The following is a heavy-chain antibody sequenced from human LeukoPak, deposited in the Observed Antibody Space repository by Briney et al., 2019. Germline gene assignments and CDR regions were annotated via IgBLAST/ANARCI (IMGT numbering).Heavy chain of an antibody. Sequence: GGSLRLSCAASGFTFSDHYMDWVRQAPGKGLEWVGCIRDKAHSHTTEYAASVKGRFTVSRDDSYNSLYLQMNSLKHEDTAVYYCARANYASGSYYNDYWGQGTLVTVSS. CDR3: ARANYASGSYYNDY. V-gene: IGHV3-72*01. D-gene: IGHD3-10*01. CDR1: GFTFSDHY. J-gene: IGHJ4*02. CDR2: IRDKAHSHTT.